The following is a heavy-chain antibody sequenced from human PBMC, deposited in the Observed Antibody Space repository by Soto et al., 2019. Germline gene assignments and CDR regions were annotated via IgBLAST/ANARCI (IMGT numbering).Heavy chain of an antibody. CDR1: GFTFSSYS. V-gene: IGHV3-21*01. CDR2: ISSSSSYI. J-gene: IGHJ6*02. Sequence: PGGSLRLSCAASGFTFSSYSMNWVRQAPGKGLEWVSSISSSSSYIYYADSVKGRFTISRDNAKNSLYLQMNSLRAEDTAVYYCARGRLGITIFGVVIRDYYYGMDVWGQGTTVTVS. D-gene: IGHD3-3*01. CDR3: ARGRLGITIFGVVIRDYYYGMDV.